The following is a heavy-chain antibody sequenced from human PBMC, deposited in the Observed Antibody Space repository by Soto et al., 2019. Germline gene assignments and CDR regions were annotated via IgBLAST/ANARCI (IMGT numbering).Heavy chain of an antibody. V-gene: IGHV3-30*18. CDR3: AKDGYYDILTGYSPYYYYMDV. J-gene: IGHJ6*03. Sequence: GGSLRLSCAASGFTFSSYGMHWVRQAPGKGLEWVAVISYDGSNKYYADSVKGRFTISRDNSKNTLYLQMNSLRAEDTAVYYCAKDGYYDILTGYSPYYYYMDVWGKGTTVTVSS. CDR2: ISYDGSNK. D-gene: IGHD3-9*01. CDR1: GFTFSSYG.